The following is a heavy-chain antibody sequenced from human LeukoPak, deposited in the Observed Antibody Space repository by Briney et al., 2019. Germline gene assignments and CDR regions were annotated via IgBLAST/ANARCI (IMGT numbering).Heavy chain of an antibody. V-gene: IGHV3-7*01. Sequence: GGSLRLSCAASGFTFSSYWMSWVRQAPGKGLEWVANIKQDESEKYYVDSLKGRFTISRDNAKNSLYLQMNSLRAEDTAVYCCARDKIEGPTKLDYWGQGILVTVSS. CDR3: ARDKIEGPTKLDY. CDR1: GFTFSSYW. D-gene: IGHD1-1*01. CDR2: IKQDESEK. J-gene: IGHJ4*02.